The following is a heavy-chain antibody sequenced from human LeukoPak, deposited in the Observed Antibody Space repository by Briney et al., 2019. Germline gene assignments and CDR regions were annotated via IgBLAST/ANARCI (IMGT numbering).Heavy chain of an antibody. J-gene: IGHJ6*03. Sequence: PGGSLRLSCAASGFTFSSYWMSWVRQAPGKGLEWVANIKQDGSEKYYVDSVKGRFTISRDNAKNSLYLQMNSLRAEDTAVYYCARGYYDFWSGSFYYYYYMDVWGKGTTVTVSS. V-gene: IGHV3-7*01. CDR3: ARGYYDFWSGSFYYYYYMDV. CDR2: IKQDGSEK. D-gene: IGHD3-3*01. CDR1: GFTFSSYW.